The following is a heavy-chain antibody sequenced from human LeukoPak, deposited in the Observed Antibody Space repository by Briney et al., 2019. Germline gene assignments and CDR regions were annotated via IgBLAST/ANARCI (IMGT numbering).Heavy chain of an antibody. Sequence: PSETLSLTCTVSGGSISSSSYYWSWIRQPPGKGLEWIGCISYSGSTNYNPSLRSRVTISADTSKKQFSLKLRSVTAADTAVYYCARHTADYYYYGMDVWGQGTTVTVSS. D-gene: IGHD2-2*02. CDR2: ISYSGST. CDR3: ARHTADYYYYGMDV. J-gene: IGHJ6*02. V-gene: IGHV4-61*05. CDR1: GGSISSSSYY.